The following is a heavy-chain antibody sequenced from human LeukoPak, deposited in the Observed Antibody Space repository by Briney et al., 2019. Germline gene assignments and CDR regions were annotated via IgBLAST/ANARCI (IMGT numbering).Heavy chain of an antibody. D-gene: IGHD5-12*01. CDR3: AEDPVRGYDPFPMYYFDY. J-gene: IGHJ4*02. CDR1: GLTFSNFA. V-gene: IGHV3-23*01. CDR2: ISSNGGST. Sequence: GGSLRLSCAAPGLTFSNFAMTWVRQAPGKGLEWVSSISSNGGSTYYAESVKGRLTVSRDNSKNTLYLQMNSLRAEDTAVYYCAEDPVRGYDPFPMYYFDYWGQGTLVTVSS.